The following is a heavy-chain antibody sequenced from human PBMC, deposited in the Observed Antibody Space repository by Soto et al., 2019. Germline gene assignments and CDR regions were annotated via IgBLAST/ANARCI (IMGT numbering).Heavy chain of an antibody. J-gene: IGHJ6*02. CDR3: VKDALLWFGELLSTDLLSGMDV. Sequence: AGSLRLSCSASGFTFSSYAMHWVRQAHREGLEYVSAISSNGGSTYYADSVKGRFTISRDNSKNTLYLQMSSLRAEDTAVYYCVKDALLWFGELLSTDLLSGMDVWGQGTTVTVSS. CDR1: GFTFSSYA. V-gene: IGHV3-64D*08. CDR2: ISSNGGST. D-gene: IGHD3-10*01.